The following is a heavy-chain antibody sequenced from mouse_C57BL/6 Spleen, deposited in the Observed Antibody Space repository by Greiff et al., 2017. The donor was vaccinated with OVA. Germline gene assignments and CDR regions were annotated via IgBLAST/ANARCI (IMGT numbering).Heavy chain of an antibody. V-gene: IGHV5-6*01. CDR1: GFTFSSYG. Sequence: EVKLMESGGDLVKPGGSLKLSCAASGFTFSSYGMSWVRQTPDKRLAWVATISSGGSYTYYPDSVTGRFTISRDNAKNTLYLQMSSLKSEDTAMYYCARQDYGNLLAYWGQGTLVTVSA. CDR3: ARQDYGNLLAY. D-gene: IGHD2-1*01. J-gene: IGHJ3*01. CDR2: ISSGGSYT.